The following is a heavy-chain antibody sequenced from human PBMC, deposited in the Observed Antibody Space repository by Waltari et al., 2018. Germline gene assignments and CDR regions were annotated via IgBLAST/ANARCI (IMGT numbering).Heavy chain of an antibody. J-gene: IGHJ3*02. D-gene: IGHD2-21*01. V-gene: IGHV1-24*01. CDR2: FDPEDGET. Sequence: QVQLVQSGAEVKKPGASVKVSCKVSGYTLTELSMHWVRQAPGKGLEWMGGFDPEDGETIYAQKFQGRVTMTEDTSTDTAYMELSSLRSEDTAVYYCATWDLAYCGGDCYSHTNAFDIWGQGTMVTVSS. CDR1: GYTLTELS. CDR3: ATWDLAYCGGDCYSHTNAFDI.